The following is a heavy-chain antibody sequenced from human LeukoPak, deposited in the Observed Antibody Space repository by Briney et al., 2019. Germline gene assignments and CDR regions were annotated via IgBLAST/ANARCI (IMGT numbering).Heavy chain of an antibody. D-gene: IGHD1/OR15-1a*01. Sequence: GGSLRLSCSGFTFSSYWMSWVRQAPGRGLQWVANIKPDGSVKSYADSVKGRFTISGDNSKNSLYLQMNSLRAEDTAVYYCARNRGRGGGYFDYWGQGTLVTVSS. CDR1: GFTFSSYW. CDR3: ARNRGRGGGYFDY. J-gene: IGHJ4*02. CDR2: IKPDGSVK. V-gene: IGHV3-7*05.